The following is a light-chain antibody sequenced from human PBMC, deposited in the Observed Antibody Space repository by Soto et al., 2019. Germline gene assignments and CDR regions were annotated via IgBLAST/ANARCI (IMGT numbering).Light chain of an antibody. CDR3: MQALQTPYT. V-gene: IGKV2-28*01. J-gene: IGKJ2*01. CDR1: QSLLHSNGYNY. CDR2: LGS. Sequence: DIVVTQSPLSLPVTPGEPASISCRSSQSLLHSNGYNYLDWYLQKPGQSPQLLIYLGSNRASGVSDRFSGSGSGTDFTLKISRVEAEDVGVYYYMQALQTPYTFGQGTKLEIK.